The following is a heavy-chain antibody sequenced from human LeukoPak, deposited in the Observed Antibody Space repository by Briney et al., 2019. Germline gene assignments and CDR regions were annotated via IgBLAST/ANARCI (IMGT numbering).Heavy chain of an antibody. CDR1: GYTLTELS. Sequence: ASVKVSYKVSGYTLTELSMHWVRQAPGKGLEWMGGFDPEDGETIYAQKFQGRVTMTEDTSTDTAYMELSSLRSEDTAVYYCATHRLGQSNNWFDPWGQGTLVTVSS. J-gene: IGHJ5*02. V-gene: IGHV1-24*01. CDR3: ATHRLGQSNNWFDP. CDR2: FDPEDGET. D-gene: IGHD3-10*01.